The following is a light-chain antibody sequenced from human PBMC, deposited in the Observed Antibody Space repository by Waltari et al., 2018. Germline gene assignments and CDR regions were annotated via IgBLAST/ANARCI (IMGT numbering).Light chain of an antibody. J-gene: IGLJ2*01. V-gene: IGLV2-11*01. Sequence: QSALTQPHSVSGSPGQSVTISCTGTSSDVGYYDDVSWYQQHPGKAPKVVIYDVNKRPSGGPDRFSGSKSVNTASLTISGLQADDEADYYCCSCAGTCIFIFFGGGTKLTVL. CDR3: CSCAGTCIFIF. CDR2: DVN. CDR1: SSDVGYYDD.